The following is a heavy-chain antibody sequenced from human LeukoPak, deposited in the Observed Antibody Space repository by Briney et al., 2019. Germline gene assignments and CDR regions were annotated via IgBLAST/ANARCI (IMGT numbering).Heavy chain of an antibody. V-gene: IGHV4-4*07. J-gene: IGHJ6*02. CDR3: ARDGTKDYDFWSGYYNYYYYGMDV. CDR2: IYTSGST. CDR1: GGSISSYY. D-gene: IGHD3-3*01. Sequence: PSETLSLTCTVSGGSISSYYWSWIRQPAGKGLEWIGRIYTSGSTNYNPSLKSRVTMSVDTSKNQFSLKLSSVTAADTAGYYCARDGTKDYDFWSGYYNYYYYGMDVWGQGTTVTVSS.